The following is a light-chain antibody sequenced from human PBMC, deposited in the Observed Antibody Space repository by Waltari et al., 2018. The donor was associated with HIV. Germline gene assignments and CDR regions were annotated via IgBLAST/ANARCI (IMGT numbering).Light chain of an antibody. J-gene: IGLJ3*02. CDR1: RPNLGNHF. V-gene: IGLV1-51*01. CDR3: GTWDSSLSAGV. Sequence: QSVLTHPPSVSPAPGQKVTLPCSGSRPNLGNHFVTWYQQQPGTAPKLLIYDNNKRPSGIPDRFSGSKSGTSATLGITGLQTGDEADYYCGTWDSSLSAGVFGGGTKLTVL. CDR2: DNN.